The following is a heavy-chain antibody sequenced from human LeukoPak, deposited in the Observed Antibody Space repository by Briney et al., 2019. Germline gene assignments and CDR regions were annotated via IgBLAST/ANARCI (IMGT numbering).Heavy chain of an antibody. CDR1: GFFSNYW. CDR3: EGGGKY. J-gene: IGHJ4*02. CDR2: IKEDGSEK. V-gene: IGHV3-7*01. D-gene: IGHD4-23*01. Sequence: GGSLRLSCAASGFFSNYWMSWIRQAPGKGLEWVANIKEDGSEKYYVDSVKGRFTISRDNARNSLYLQMDSLRAEDTAVYYCEGGGKYWGQGTLVTVSS.